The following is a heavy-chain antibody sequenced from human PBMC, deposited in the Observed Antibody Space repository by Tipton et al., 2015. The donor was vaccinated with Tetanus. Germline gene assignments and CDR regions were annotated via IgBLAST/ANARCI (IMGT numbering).Heavy chain of an antibody. CDR1: GFTFGSYP. D-gene: IGHD3-10*01. CDR3: AKAKTWINLWFGDS. CDR2: VSGTGGST. J-gene: IGHJ4*02. V-gene: IGHV3-23*01. Sequence: SLRLSCVGSGFTFGSYPMAWVRQAPGKGLEWVSGVSGTGGSTYYADSVRGRFTVSRDNSESTLYLQMTSLRVEDTAVYYCAKAKTWINLWFGDSWGPGTRVTVSS.